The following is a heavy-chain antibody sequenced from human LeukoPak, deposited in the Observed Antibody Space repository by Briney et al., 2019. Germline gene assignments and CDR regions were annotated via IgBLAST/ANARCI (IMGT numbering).Heavy chain of an antibody. D-gene: IGHD6-13*01. J-gene: IGHJ4*02. CDR1: GFTFSTYS. CDR2: ISSSSTYI. Sequence: GGSLRLSCAASGFTFSTYSMNWVRQTPGKGLEWVSSISSSSTYIYYADSVKGRFTISRDNAKNSLFLQMNSLRAEDTAVYYCASERPSSSWYDYWGQGTLVTVSS. V-gene: IGHV3-21*01. CDR3: ASERPSSSWYDY.